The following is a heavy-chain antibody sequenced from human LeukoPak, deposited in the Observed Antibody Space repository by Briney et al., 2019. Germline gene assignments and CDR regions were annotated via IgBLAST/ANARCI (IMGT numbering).Heavy chain of an antibody. J-gene: IGHJ3*02. D-gene: IGHD3-3*01. V-gene: IGHV3-7*01. Sequence: GGSLRLSCAASGFTFSSYWMSWVRQAPGKGLEWVANIKQDGSEKYYVDSVKGRFTISRDNAKNSLYLQMNSLRAEDTAVYYCARVQSYYDFWSGSLNYDAFDIWGQGTMVTVST. CDR3: ARVQSYYDFWSGSLNYDAFDI. CDR2: IKQDGSEK. CDR1: GFTFSSYW.